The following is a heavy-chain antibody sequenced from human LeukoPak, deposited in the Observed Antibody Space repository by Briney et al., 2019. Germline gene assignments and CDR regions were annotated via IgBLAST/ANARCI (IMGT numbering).Heavy chain of an antibody. Sequence: ASVKVSCKATGYTFTGNFMHSDRNAPGQGLEWMGWINPNIGATKYARKFQGRVTMTRDTSISTAYMEMSRLRSDDTTLYFCARGQLTDDLDYWGQGTLVTISS. CDR2: INPNIGAT. V-gene: IGHV1-2*02. J-gene: IGHJ4*02. CDR3: ARGQLTDDLDY. CDR1: GYTFTGNF. D-gene: IGHD1-14*01.